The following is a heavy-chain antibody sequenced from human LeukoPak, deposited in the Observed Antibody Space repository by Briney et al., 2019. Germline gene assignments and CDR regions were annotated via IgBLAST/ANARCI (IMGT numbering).Heavy chain of an antibody. D-gene: IGHD3-9*01. Sequence: GASVKVSCKASGYTFTSYGISWVRQAPGQGLEWMGWISAYNGNTNYAQKLQGRVTMTTDTSTSTAYMELRSLRSDDTAVYYCARGPGVYYDILTGSPSGHEDYWGQGTLVTVSS. CDR2: ISAYNGNT. J-gene: IGHJ4*02. CDR3: ARGPGVYYDILTGSPSGHEDY. V-gene: IGHV1-18*01. CDR1: GYTFTSYG.